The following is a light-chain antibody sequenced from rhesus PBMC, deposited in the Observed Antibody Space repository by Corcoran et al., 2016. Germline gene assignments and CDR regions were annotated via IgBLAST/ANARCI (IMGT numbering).Light chain of an antibody. CDR1: SSDIGGYNY. CDR2: WVS. Sequence: QAALTQPRSLSVSPGQSVTISCTGTSSDIGGYNYVFWYQQHPGTAPKLMIYWVSRRPSGVSDRFSGSKSGNTASLTISGLQAEDGGDYYCCSYAGNNTYIFGVGTRLTVL. V-gene: IGLV2-32*01. CDR3: CSYAGNNTYI. J-gene: IGLJ1*01.